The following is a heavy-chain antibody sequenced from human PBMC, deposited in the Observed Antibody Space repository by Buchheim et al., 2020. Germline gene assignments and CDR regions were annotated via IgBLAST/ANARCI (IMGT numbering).Heavy chain of an antibody. CDR1: GSSISSGSYY. CDR3: AASSFLDTAMVFDY. V-gene: IGHV4-61*02. CDR2: IYATGST. J-gene: IGHJ4*02. Sequence: QVQLQESGPGLVKPSQTLSLTCTVSGSSISSGSYYWTWIRQPAGKGLEWIGRIYATGSTHYHSSLKRRVSIPLDTSKNQFSLTLSSVTAADTAVYYCAASSFLDTAMVFDYWGRGAL. D-gene: IGHD5-18*01.